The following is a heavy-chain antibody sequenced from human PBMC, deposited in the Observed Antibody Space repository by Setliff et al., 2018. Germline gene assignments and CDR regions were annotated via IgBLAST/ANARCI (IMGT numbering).Heavy chain of an antibody. Sequence: ASVKVSCKASGYTFTNFGFHWLRQAPGQGLEWMAMIITSTGKTSYAQKFQGRVTVTTDTYTGTGYMELRSLRSDDTAMYFCVREYSGGGLTWGQGTMVTVSS. CDR2: IITSTGKT. V-gene: IGHV1-18*01. D-gene: IGHD1-26*01. CDR1: GYTFTNFG. J-gene: IGHJ3*01. CDR3: VREYSGGGLT.